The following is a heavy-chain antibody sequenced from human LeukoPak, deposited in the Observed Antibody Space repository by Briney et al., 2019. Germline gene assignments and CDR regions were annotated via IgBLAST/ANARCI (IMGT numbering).Heavy chain of an antibody. J-gene: IGHJ6*03. CDR1: GDTFSSYA. D-gene: IGHD1-26*01. CDR3: ARVGYSGSAYYYYMDV. V-gene: IGHV1-69*13. CDR2: IIPIFGTA. Sequence: ASVKVSCKASGDTFSSYAISWVRQAPGQGLEWMGGIIPIFGTANYAQKFQGRVTITADESTSTAYMELSSLRSEDTAVYYCARVGYSGSAYYYYMDVWGKGTTVTVSS.